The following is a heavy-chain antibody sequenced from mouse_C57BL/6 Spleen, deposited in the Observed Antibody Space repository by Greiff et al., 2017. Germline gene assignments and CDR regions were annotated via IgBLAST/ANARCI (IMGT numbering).Heavy chain of an antibody. J-gene: IGHJ4*01. V-gene: IGHV1-53*01. D-gene: IGHD2-4*01. CDR3: ARLITTNYYAVDY. CDR2: INPSNGGT. Sequence: QVQLQQPGTELVKPGASVKLSCKASGYTFTSYWMHWVKQRPGQGLEWIGNINPSNGGTNYNEKFKSKATLTEDKSSSTAYMQLSSLTSEDSAVYYCARLITTNYYAVDYWGQGTSVTVSS. CDR1: GYTFTSYW.